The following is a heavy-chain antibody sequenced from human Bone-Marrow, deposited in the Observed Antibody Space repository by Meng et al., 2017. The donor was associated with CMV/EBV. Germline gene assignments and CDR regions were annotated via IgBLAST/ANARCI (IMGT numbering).Heavy chain of an antibody. CDR3: ARLGGDVDY. D-gene: IGHD3-16*01. CDR1: GDSISSKSAA. Sequence: CAISGDSISSKSAAWNWIRQSPSRGLEWQGRTYYRCKWNNEYAVSVKSRIIIPPDTSKNQFSLQRNSVAPDDTAVYYYARLGGDVDYWGQGTLVTVSS. J-gene: IGHJ4*02. V-gene: IGHV6-1*01. CDR2: TYYRCKWNN.